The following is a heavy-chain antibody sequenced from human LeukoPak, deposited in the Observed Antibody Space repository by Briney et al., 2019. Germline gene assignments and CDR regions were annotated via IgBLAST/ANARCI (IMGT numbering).Heavy chain of an antibody. CDR3: ARENKKGGFDY. CDR2: IYSGGST. J-gene: IGHJ4*02. Sequence: PGGSLRLSCAASGFTFSSYAMSWVRQAPGKGLEWVSVIYSGGSTYYADSVKGRFTISRDNSKNTLYLQMNSLRAEDTAVYYCARENKKGGFDYWGQGTLVTVSS. D-gene: IGHD2-15*01. CDR1: GFTFSSYA. V-gene: IGHV3-53*01.